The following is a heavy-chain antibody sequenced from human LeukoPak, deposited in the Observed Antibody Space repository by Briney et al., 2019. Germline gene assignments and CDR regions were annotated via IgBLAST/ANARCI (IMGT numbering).Heavy chain of an antibody. J-gene: IGHJ4*02. D-gene: IGHD2-2*02. CDR1: GFTFSSYV. CDR3: AKDIPAEEDYFDY. V-gene: IGHV3-23*01. Sequence: GGSLRLSCAASGFTFSSYVMYWVRQAPGKGLEWVSSISGSGGSTYYADSVKGRFTISRDNFKNTLYLQMNSLRAADTAVYYCAKDIPAEEDYFDYWGQGTLVTVSS. CDR2: ISGSGGST.